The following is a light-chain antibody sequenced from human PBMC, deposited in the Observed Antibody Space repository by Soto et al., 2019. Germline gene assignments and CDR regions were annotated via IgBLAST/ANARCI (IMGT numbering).Light chain of an antibody. Sequence: EIVTAQSPATLSVSPGERATRSCRASQTVRNHHLAWYQQKPGQAPRLLIYDASSRATGIPDRFSGGGSGTDFALTISRLEPEDFAVYYCQQRSNRFGGGTKVDI. CDR3: QQRSNR. CDR2: DAS. J-gene: IGKJ4*01. CDR1: QTVRNHH. V-gene: IGKV3D-20*02.